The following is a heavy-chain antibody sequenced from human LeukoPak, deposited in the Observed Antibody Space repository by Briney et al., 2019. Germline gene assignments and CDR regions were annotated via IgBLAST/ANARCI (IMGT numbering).Heavy chain of an antibody. V-gene: IGHV4-59*01. D-gene: IGHD2-21*02. J-gene: IGHJ2*01. Sequence: PSETLSLTCTVSGGSISSYYWSWIRQPPGKGLEWIGYIYYSGSTNYNPSLKSRVTISADTSKNQFSLKLSSVTAADTAVYYCARGADCGGDCLEYFDLWGRGTLVTVSS. CDR1: GGSISSYY. CDR2: IYYSGST. CDR3: ARGADCGGDCLEYFDL.